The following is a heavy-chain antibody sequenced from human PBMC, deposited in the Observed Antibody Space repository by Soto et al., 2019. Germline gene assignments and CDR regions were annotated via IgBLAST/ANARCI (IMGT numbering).Heavy chain of an antibody. CDR3: AAHPGGGGY. Sequence: EVQLVESGGGLIQPGGSLRLSCAVSGFTVSNNYMSWVRQAPGKGLEGVSVIYSGGYTAYGDSVKGRFTISRDNSKNPHFLQIKGLGADDPALLSWAAHPGGGGYWGQGTLVTVSS. CDR2: IYSGGYT. D-gene: IGHD3-10*01. J-gene: IGHJ4*02. CDR1: GFTVSNNY. V-gene: IGHV3-53*01.